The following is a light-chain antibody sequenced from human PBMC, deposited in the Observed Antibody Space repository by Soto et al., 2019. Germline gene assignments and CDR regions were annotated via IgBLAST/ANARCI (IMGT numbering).Light chain of an antibody. V-gene: IGLV2-23*01. Sequence: QSVLTQPASVSGSPGQSITISCTGTSSDVGGYDLVSWYQQHPGKAPKLIIYEGSKRPSGISNRFSGSKSGNTDSLIISGLQGDDEGDYYCCAYVSSNTLLFGGGTKLTVL. CDR2: EGS. CDR3: CAYVSSNTLL. J-gene: IGLJ3*02. CDR1: SSDVGGYDL.